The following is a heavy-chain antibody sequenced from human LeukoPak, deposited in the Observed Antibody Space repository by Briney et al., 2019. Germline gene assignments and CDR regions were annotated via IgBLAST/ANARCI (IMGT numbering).Heavy chain of an antibody. J-gene: IGHJ6*03. V-gene: IGHV4-39*01. CDR3: ARQFSSSWYNLYYYYYYMDV. Sequence: SEALSLTCTVSGGSISSSSYYWGWIRQPPGKGLEWIGSIYYSGSTYYNPSLKSRVTISVDTSKNQCSLKLSSVTAADTAVYYCARQFSSSWYNLYYYYYYMDVWGKGTTVTVSS. CDR1: GGSISSSSYY. D-gene: IGHD6-13*01. CDR2: IYYSGST.